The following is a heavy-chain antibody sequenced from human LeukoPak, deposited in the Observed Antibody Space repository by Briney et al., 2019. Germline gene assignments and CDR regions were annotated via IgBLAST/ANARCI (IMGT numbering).Heavy chain of an antibody. V-gene: IGHV3-30*18. Sequence: GGSLRLSWQAAGFTFRNYGMHWVRQAPGKGLEWVAVFLYDGSNQYYADSVKGRFTISRDQSKNTLSLQMNSLRTEDTAVYYCAKGDSSGAFDYWGQGTLVTVSS. CDR1: GFTFRNYG. D-gene: IGHD6-19*01. CDR3: AKGDSSGAFDY. CDR2: FLYDGSNQ. J-gene: IGHJ4*02.